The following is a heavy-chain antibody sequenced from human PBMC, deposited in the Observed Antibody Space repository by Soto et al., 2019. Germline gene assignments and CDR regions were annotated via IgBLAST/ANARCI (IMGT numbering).Heavy chain of an antibody. V-gene: IGHV3-30*18. CDR1: GFTFSYG. Sequence: GGSLRLSCAASGFTFSYGIHWLRQAPGKGLEWVAYISYDSSNKFYGDSVKGRFTISRDNSKNTQFLQMNSLRAEDTAVYYCAKLVIGYCSGNTCDDYWGQGT. CDR3: AKLVIGYCSGNTCDDY. CDR2: ISYDSSNK. D-gene: IGHD2-15*01. J-gene: IGHJ4*02.